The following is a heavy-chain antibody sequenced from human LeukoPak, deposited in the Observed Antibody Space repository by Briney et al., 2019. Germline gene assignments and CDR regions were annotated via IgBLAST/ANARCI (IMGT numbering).Heavy chain of an antibody. CDR2: ISSSGST. Sequence: SETLSLTCTVSGDSLSSGDYYWSWIRQPAGKGLEWIGRISSSGSTNYNPSLKSRVTISVDTSKNQFSLKLSSVTAADTAVYFCARGPYSYDSSGAFDIWGQGTMVTVSS. J-gene: IGHJ3*02. CDR3: ARGPYSYDSSGAFDI. CDR1: GDSLSSGDYY. V-gene: IGHV4-61*02. D-gene: IGHD3-22*01.